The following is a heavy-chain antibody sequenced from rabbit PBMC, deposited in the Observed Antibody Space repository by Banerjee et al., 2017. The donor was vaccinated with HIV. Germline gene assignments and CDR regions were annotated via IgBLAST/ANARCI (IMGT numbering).Heavy chain of an antibody. V-gene: IGHV1S43*01. CDR1: GIDFSSTYY. J-gene: IGHJ4*01. D-gene: IGHD6-1*01. Sequence: QSLEESGGGLVKPGASLTLTCTASGIDFSSTYYMCWVRQAPGKGLELIACIYTDSDGTWYASWVNGRFTISSHNAQNTLYLQLNSLTAADTATYFCGRDRDGDAGYGSLALWGPGTLVTVS. CDR3: GRDRDGDAGYGSLAL. CDR2: IYTDSDGT.